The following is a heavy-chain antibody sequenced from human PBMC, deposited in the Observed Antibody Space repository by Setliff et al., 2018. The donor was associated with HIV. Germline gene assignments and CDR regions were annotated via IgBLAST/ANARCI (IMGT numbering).Heavy chain of an antibody. CDR1: GGSISSYY. Sequence: SETLSLTCTVSGGSISSYYWSWIRRPPGKGLEWIGYIYYSGSTNYNPSLKSRVTISVGTSKNQFSLKLSSVTAADTAVYYCASLHYYYYYMDVWGKGTTVTVSS. CDR2: IYYSGST. V-gene: IGHV4-59*01. J-gene: IGHJ6*03. CDR3: ASLHYYYYYMDV.